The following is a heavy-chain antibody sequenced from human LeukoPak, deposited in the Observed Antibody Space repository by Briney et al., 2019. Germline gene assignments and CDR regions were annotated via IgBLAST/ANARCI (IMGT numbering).Heavy chain of an antibody. CDR2: ITPIFGTA. D-gene: IGHD5-12*01. V-gene: IGHV1-69*13. CDR3: ARSLRPGYSGYESFDY. J-gene: IGHJ4*02. CDR1: GGTFSSYA. Sequence: VASVKVSCKASGGTFSSYAISWVRQAPGQGREWMGGITPIFGTANYAQKFQGRVTITADESTSTAYMELSSLRSEDTAVYYCARSLRPGYSGYESFDYWGQGTLVTVSS.